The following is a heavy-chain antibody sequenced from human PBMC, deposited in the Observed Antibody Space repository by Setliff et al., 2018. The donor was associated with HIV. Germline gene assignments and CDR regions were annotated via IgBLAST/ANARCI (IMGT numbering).Heavy chain of an antibody. D-gene: IGHD1-26*01. CDR2: IIPMFGTL. Sequence: SVKVSCKASGGTFSSYAINWVRQAPGQGLEWMGGIIPMFGTLNSAQKFQGRVTITTDESTSTAYMELNSLRSEDTAVYYCARGHSHGYGYSGSYGPFDIWGQGTMVTVSS. J-gene: IGHJ3*02. CDR1: GGTFSSYA. V-gene: IGHV1-69*05. CDR3: ARGHSHGYGYSGSYGPFDI.